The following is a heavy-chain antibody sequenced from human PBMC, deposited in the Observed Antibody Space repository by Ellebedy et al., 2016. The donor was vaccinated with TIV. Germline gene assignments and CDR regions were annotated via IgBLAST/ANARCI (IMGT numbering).Heavy chain of an antibody. V-gene: IGHV4-34*01. D-gene: IGHD2-8*01. CDR1: GGSFSGYY. Sequence: SETLSLTCAVYGGSFSGYYWSWIRQPPGKGLEWIGEINHSGSTNYNPSLKSRVTVSVDTSKNQFSLRLNSVTAADTAVYYCARGEWAPRFGYWGQGTLVTVSS. CDR3: ARGEWAPRFGY. CDR2: INHSGST. J-gene: IGHJ4*02.